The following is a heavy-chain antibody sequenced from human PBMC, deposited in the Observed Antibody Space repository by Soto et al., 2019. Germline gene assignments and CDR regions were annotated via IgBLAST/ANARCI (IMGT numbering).Heavy chain of an antibody. V-gene: IGHV3-21*01. Sequence: GGSLRLSCAASGFTFSSYSMNWVRQAPGKGLEWVSSISSSSSYIYYADSVKGRFTISRDNAKNSLYLQMNSLRAEDTAVYYCARDNGGAVAGNYMDVWGKGTTVTVSS. J-gene: IGHJ6*03. D-gene: IGHD6-19*01. CDR2: ISSSSSYI. CDR1: GFTFSSYS. CDR3: ARDNGGAVAGNYMDV.